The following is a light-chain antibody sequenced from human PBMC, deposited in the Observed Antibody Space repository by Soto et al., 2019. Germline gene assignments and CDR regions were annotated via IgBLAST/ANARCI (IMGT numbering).Light chain of an antibody. V-gene: IGLV1-44*01. J-gene: IGLJ1*01. CDR1: RSNIGSNN. Sequence: QSALTQPPAASGIPGQRVTISCSGSRSNIGSNNVNWYQQLPGTAPRLLTFNNHLRPSGVPDRFSGSKSGTSASLAISGLQSEDEGDYYCAAWDDSMADYVFGTGNKVTVL. CDR3: AAWDDSMADYV. CDR2: NNH.